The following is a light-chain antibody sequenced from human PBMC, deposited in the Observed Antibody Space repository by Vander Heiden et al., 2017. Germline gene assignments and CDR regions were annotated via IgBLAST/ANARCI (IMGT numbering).Light chain of an antibody. CDR1: QSVSSY. V-gene: IGKV3-11*01. Sequence: EIVLPQPPATLSLSPGERATLSCRASQSVSSYLAWYQQKPGQAPRLLIYDASNRATGIPARFSGSGSGTDFTLTISSLEPEDFAVYYCQQRSNWLLTFGGGTKVEIK. CDR2: DAS. J-gene: IGKJ4*01. CDR3: QQRSNWLLT.